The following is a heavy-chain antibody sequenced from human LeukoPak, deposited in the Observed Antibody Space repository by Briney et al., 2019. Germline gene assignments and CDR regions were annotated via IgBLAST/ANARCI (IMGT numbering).Heavy chain of an antibody. J-gene: IGHJ4*02. D-gene: IGHD4-17*01. Sequence: GGSLRLSCTVSGFTVSTNSMSWVRQAPGKGLEWVSFIYSDNTHYSDSVKGRFTISRDNSKNTLYLQMNSLRAEDTAVYYCARDYGDYVRYFDYWGQGTLVTVSS. CDR2: IYSDNT. CDR1: GFTVSTNS. V-gene: IGHV3-66*01. CDR3: ARDYGDYVRYFDY.